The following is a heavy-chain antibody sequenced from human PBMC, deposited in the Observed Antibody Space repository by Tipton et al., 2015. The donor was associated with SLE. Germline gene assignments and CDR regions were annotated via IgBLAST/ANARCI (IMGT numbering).Heavy chain of an antibody. D-gene: IGHD3-16*01. Sequence: TLSLTCIVSGGSISGHYWSWIRQPPEKGLEWIGYISDLGTTNYNPSLKSRVTISVDTSKNQFSLKLTSVTAADTAAYYCARDRPFYDAFFDIWGQGTMVTVSS. CDR3: ARDRPFYDAFFDI. CDR1: GGSISGHY. CDR2: ISDLGTT. V-gene: IGHV4-59*11. J-gene: IGHJ3*02.